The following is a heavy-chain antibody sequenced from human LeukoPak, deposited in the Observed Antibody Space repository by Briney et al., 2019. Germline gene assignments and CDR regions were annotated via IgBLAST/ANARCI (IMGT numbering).Heavy chain of an antibody. D-gene: IGHD3-22*01. J-gene: IGHJ4*02. CDR2: INWNGGSI. CDR3: AREKYDSSGYYTDNYYFDY. V-gene: IGHV3-20*04. Sequence: GGSLRLSCAASGFTFDDYGMTWVRQAPGKGLDWVSDINWNGGSIGYADSVKGRFTVSRDNAKNSLYLQMNSLRAEDTAFYYCAREKYDSSGYYTDNYYFDYWGQGTLVTVSS. CDR1: GFTFDDYG.